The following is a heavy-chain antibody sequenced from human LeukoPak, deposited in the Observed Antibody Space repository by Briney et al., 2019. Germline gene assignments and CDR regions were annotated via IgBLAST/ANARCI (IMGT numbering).Heavy chain of an antibody. J-gene: IGHJ4*02. D-gene: IGHD5-18*01. CDR3: ARGAYSYVGYFDY. Sequence: SETLSLTCAVYGGSFSGYYWSWIRQPPGKGLEWIGSIYHSGSMYASLKSRVTISVDTSKNQFSLKMSSVTAEDTAVYYCARGAYSYVGYFDYWGQGTLVTVSS. CDR1: GGSFSGYY. CDR2: IYHSGS. V-gene: IGHV4-34*01.